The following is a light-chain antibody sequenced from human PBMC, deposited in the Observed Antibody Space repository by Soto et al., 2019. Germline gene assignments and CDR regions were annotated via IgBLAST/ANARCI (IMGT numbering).Light chain of an antibody. V-gene: IGLV1-44*01. CDR1: TSKLGSNT. Sequence: SVLKHPPPVSWVPGERVPISCFCKTSKLGSNTVNWYQQLPGTAPKFLIYSDNQRPSGVPDRFSGSKSGTSASLAISGLQSEDEADYYCAAWDDSLNDYVFGTGTKVTVL. CDR3: AAWDDSLNDYV. J-gene: IGLJ1*01. CDR2: SDN.